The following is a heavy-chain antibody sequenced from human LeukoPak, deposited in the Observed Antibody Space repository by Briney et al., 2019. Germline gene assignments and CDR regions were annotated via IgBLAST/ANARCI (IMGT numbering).Heavy chain of an antibody. CDR2: IIPIFGTA. CDR1: GYTFTGYY. J-gene: IGHJ6*03. V-gene: IGHV1-69*06. Sequence: SVKVSCKASGYTFTGYYMHWVRQAPGQGLEWMGGIIPIFGTANYAQKFQGRVTITADKSTSTAYMELSSLRSEDTAVYYCARVPSLTMVRGVYYYMDVWGKGTTVTVSS. D-gene: IGHD3-10*01. CDR3: ARVPSLTMVRGVYYYMDV.